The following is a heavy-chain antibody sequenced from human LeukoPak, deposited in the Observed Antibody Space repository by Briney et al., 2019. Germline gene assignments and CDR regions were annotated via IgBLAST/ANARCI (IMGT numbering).Heavy chain of an antibody. Sequence: ASVKVSFKASGYTFTIYDINWVRQATGQGLEWMGWMNPNSGNTGYAQKFQGRVTMTRNTSISTAYMELSSLRSEDWAVYYCARVYSSGFYYYYGMDVWGQGTTVTVSS. CDR3: ARVYSSGFYYYYGMDV. CDR2: MNPNSGNT. CDR1: GYTFTIYD. D-gene: IGHD6-19*01. V-gene: IGHV1-8*01. J-gene: IGHJ6*02.